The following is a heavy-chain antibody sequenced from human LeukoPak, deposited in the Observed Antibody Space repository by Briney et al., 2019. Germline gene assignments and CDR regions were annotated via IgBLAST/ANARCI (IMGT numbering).Heavy chain of an antibody. J-gene: IGHJ4*02. V-gene: IGHV4-59*12. CDR2: IYYSGST. CDR3: ARGGYYDFWSGYSFFDY. D-gene: IGHD3-3*01. CDR1: GGSISSYY. Sequence: SETLSLTCTVSGGSISSYYWSWIRQPPGKGLEWIGYIYYSGSTNYNPSLKSRVTISVDTSKNQFSLKLSSVTAADTAVYYCARGGYYDFWSGYSFFDYWGQGTLVTVSS.